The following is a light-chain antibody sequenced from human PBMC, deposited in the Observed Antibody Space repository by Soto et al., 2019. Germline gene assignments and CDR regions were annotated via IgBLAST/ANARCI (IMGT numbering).Light chain of an antibody. CDR3: LQDHDYQWT. CDR2: AAS. CDR1: QGYRSD. J-gene: IGKJ2*02. V-gene: IGKV1-6*01. Sequence: AIQVTQSPSSLSASVGDRVTITCRATQGYRSDLCWYQQKPGKAPKLLIYAASDLQAEVPSRFSGSAPGTDFTLTISRLQAEDFSTYYCLQDHDYQWTFGQGNKLAIK.